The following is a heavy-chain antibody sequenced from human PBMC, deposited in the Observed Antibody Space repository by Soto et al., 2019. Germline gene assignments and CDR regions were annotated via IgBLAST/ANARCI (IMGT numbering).Heavy chain of an antibody. CDR1: GFTFDDYA. V-gene: IGHV3-9*01. CDR2: INWNSGSI. D-gene: IGHD6-13*01. Sequence: LRLSCAASGFTFDDYAVHWVRQVPGKGLEWVSGINWNSGSIGYADSVKGRFAISRDNAKNSLHLQMNSLRAEDTAFYYCVKDESINWYSGHFRHWGQGTLVTVSS. J-gene: IGHJ1*01. CDR3: VKDESINWYSGHFRH.